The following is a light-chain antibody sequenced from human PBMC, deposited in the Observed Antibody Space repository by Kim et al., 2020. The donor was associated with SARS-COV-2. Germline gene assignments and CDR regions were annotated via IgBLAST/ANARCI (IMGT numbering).Light chain of an antibody. V-gene: IGLV3-19*01. CDR2: GKN. CDR1: SLRSYY. J-gene: IGLJ2*01. CDR3: NSRDSSGNHLV. Sequence: SSELTQDPAVSVALGQTVRITCQGDSLRSYYASWYQQKPEQAPVFVIYGKNNRPSGIPDRFSGSSSGNTASLTITGAQAEDEADYYCNSRDSSGNHLVFGGGTQLTVL.